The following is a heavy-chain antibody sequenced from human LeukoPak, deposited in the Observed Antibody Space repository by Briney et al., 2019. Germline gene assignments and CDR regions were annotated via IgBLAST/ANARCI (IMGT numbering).Heavy chain of an antibody. D-gene: IGHD2-8*01. CDR3: ARGYCANGVCFGDYYYYYYYMDV. J-gene: IGHJ6*03. CDR1: GFTFSDYY. V-gene: IGHV3-11*04. CDR2: ISSSGSTI. Sequence: GGSLRLSCAASGFTFSDYYMSWIRQAPGKGLEWVSYISSSGSTIYYADSVKGRFTISRDNAKNSLYLQMNSLRAKDTAVYYCARGYCANGVCFGDYYYYYYYMDVWGKGTTVTVSS.